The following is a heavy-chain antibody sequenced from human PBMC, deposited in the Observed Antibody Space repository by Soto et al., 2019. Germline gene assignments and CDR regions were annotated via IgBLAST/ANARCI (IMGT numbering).Heavy chain of an antibody. CDR3: ARGGMYTYLDY. Sequence: QVQLVQSGAEVKKPGASVKVSCKTSGYTFTTYGITWVRQAPGQRLEWMGWISPYNGDTNYAQKLRGRVTMTTDTPASTAYMELRSLRSDDTAVYYCARGGMYTYLDYGGQGALVTLSS. CDR2: ISPYNGDT. D-gene: IGHD3-16*01. V-gene: IGHV1-18*01. J-gene: IGHJ4*02. CDR1: GYTFTTYG.